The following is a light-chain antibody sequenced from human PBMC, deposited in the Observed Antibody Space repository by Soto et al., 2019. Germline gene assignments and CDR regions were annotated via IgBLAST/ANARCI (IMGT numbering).Light chain of an antibody. J-gene: IGLJ2*01. Sequence: QSALTQPASVSGSPVQTITISCTGSCSDVGGYDYVSWYQQYPGKVPKLMIYEVNNRPSGVSNRFSGSKSGNTASLTISVLQPEDGADYYCSSYTSAGTQVLGGGTKLTVL. CDR3: SSYTSAGTQV. V-gene: IGLV2-14*01. CDR2: EVN. CDR1: CSDVGGYDY.